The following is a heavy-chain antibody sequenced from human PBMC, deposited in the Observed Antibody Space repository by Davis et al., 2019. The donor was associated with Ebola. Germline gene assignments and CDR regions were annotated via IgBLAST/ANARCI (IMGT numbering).Heavy chain of an antibody. V-gene: IGHV3-7*03. CDR3: ARDMAEWELMWDYFDY. D-gene: IGHD1-26*01. CDR2: IKQDGSEK. J-gene: IGHJ4*02. CDR1: GFTFSNYW. Sequence: GESLKISCAASGFTFSNYWMSWVRQAPGKGLEWVANIKQDGSEKYYVDSVKGRFTISRDNAKNSLYLQMNSLRAEDTAVYYCARDMAEWELMWDYFDYWGQGTLVTVSS.